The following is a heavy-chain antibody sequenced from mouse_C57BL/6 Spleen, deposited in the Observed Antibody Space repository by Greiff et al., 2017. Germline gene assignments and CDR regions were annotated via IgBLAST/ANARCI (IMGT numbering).Heavy chain of an antibody. D-gene: IGHD2-3*01. CDR3: ARMGSHYAMDY. CDR2: INPGSGGT. CDR1: GYAFTNYL. V-gene: IGHV1-54*01. Sequence: QVQLKESGAELVRPGTSVKVSCKASGYAFTNYLIEWVKQRPGQGLEWIGVINPGSGGTNYNEQFKGQATLTADNSSSTAYMQLSSLTSEDSAVYFCARMGSHYAMDYWGQGTSVTVSS. J-gene: IGHJ4*01.